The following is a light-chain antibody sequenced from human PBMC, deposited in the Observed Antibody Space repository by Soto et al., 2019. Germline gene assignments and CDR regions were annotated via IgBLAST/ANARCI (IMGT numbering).Light chain of an antibody. CDR1: QRAGSIY. CDR3: QQYDGSPPYT. J-gene: IGKJ2*01. Sequence: EIVLTQSPGTLSLSPGERATLSCRATQRAGSIYLAWYQQKPGQAPRLLIYDASSRATGIPDRFSGSWSGTDFTLTISRLEPEDSAVYYCQQYDGSPPYTFGQGTKLEIK. V-gene: IGKV3-20*01. CDR2: DAS.